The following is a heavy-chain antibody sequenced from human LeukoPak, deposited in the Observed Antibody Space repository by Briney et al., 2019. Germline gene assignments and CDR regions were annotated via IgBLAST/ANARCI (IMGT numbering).Heavy chain of an antibody. CDR3: AREGYSSGWYAGS. CDR2: IYTSGST. D-gene: IGHD6-19*01. J-gene: IGHJ5*02. CDR1: GYSISSGYY. Sequence: SETLSLTCTVSGYSISSGYYWGWIRQPAGKGLEWIGRIYTSGSTNYNPSLKSRVTISVDTSKNQFSLKLSSVTAADTAVYYCAREGYSSGWYAGSWGQGTLVTVSS. V-gene: IGHV4-61*02.